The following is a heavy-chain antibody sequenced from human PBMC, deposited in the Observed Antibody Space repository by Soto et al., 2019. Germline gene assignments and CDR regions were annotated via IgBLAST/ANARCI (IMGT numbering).Heavy chain of an antibody. CDR2: INEDSSYI. J-gene: IGHJ6*03. CDR1: GFDFSSYS. D-gene: IGHD3-3*01. V-gene: IGHV3-21*02. CDR3: VRDFGWYFRSGYMDV. Sequence: EVQLVESGGRLVKPGGSLRLSCAASGFDFSSYSMNWVRQAPGKGLEWVSSINEDSSYIYYAHSLRGRFTISRDNAKEALYLQMNSLRAEATAVYYCVRDFGWYFRSGYMDVWGDGATVTVSS.